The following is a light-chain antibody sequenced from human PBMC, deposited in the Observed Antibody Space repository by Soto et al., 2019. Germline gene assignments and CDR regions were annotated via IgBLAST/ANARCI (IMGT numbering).Light chain of an antibody. CDR2: RVY. CDR1: QSISNNY. V-gene: IGKV3-20*01. J-gene: IGKJ1*01. CDR3: QQHGSSPWT. Sequence: EIVLTQSPGTVSLSPGERATLSCRASQSISNNYLTWYQQKPGQAPRLLIYRVYNRATGIPDRFSGSGPGTDFTLTISRLEPEDFAVYFCQQHGSSPWTFGQGTKVEI.